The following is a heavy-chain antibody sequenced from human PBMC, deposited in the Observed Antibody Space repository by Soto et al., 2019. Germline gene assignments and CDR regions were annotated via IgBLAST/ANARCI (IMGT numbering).Heavy chain of an antibody. D-gene: IGHD4-17*01. J-gene: IGHJ4*02. Sequence: QVQLVQSGAEVKKPGSSVKVSCKASGGTFSSYTISWVRQAPGQGLEWMGRIIPILGIANYAQKFQGRVTITXXDXTXXAYIVPGSLRSEDTAVYHSARVAPHLTTVNKNFDYWGQGTLVTVSS. CDR2: IIPILGIA. CDR3: ARVAPHLTTVNKNFDY. V-gene: IGHV1-69*02. CDR1: GGTFSSYT.